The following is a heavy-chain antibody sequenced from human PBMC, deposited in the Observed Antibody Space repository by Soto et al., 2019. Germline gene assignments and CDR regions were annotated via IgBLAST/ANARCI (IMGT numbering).Heavy chain of an antibody. D-gene: IGHD3-10*01. Sequence: PSETLSLTCAVYGGSFSGYYWSWIRQPPGKGLEWIGETNHSGSTNYNPSLRSRVTISVDTSKNQFSLKLGSVTAADTAVYYCARSVFRMVRGPGYWGQGTLVTVSS. CDR1: GGSFSGYY. J-gene: IGHJ4*02. V-gene: IGHV4-34*01. CDR2: TNHSGST. CDR3: ARSVFRMVRGPGY.